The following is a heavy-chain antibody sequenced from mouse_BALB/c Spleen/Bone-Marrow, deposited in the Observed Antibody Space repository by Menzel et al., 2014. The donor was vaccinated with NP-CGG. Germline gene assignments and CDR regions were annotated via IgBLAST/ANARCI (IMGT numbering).Heavy chain of an antibody. V-gene: IGHV14-3*02. CDR3: AGGWLPSYAMDY. Sequence: VQLKESGAELVKPGASVKLSCTASGFNIKDTYMNWVKQRPEQGLEWIGRIDPANGNTKYDPKFQGKATITADTSSNTAYLQLSSLTSEDTAVYYCAGGWLPSYAMDYWGQGTSVTVSS. CDR1: GFNIKDTY. D-gene: IGHD2-2*01. CDR2: IDPANGNT. J-gene: IGHJ4*01.